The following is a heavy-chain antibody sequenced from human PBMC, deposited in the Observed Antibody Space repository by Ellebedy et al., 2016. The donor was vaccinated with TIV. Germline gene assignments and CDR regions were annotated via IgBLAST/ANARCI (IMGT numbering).Heavy chain of an antibody. CDR2: ISGSGGNT. J-gene: IGHJ4*02. Sequence: GESLKISCAVSGFTFSSYAMSWVRRAPGKGLEWVSAISGSGGNTYYADSVMGRFTISRDNSKNTLYLQMNSLRAEDTAVYHCAKVGRTLAAAGIARPIDYWGQGTLVSVSS. CDR3: AKVGRTLAAAGIARPIDY. V-gene: IGHV3-23*01. D-gene: IGHD6-13*01. CDR1: GFTFSSYA.